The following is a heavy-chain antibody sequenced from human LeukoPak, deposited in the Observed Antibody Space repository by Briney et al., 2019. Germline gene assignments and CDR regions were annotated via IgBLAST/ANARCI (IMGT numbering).Heavy chain of an antibody. D-gene: IGHD3-10*01. Sequence: PSETLSLTCAVYGGSFSGYYWSWIRQPPGKGLEWIGEINHSGSTNYNPSLKSRVTISVDTSKNQFSLKLSSVTAADTAVYYCARAPSYYGSGSYRSSNWFDPWGQGTLVTVSS. CDR2: INHSGST. J-gene: IGHJ5*02. CDR1: GGSFSGYY. CDR3: ARAPSYYGSGSYRSSNWFDP. V-gene: IGHV4-34*01.